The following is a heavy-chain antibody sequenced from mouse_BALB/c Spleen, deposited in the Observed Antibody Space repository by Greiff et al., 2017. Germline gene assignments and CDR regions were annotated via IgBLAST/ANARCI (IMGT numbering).Heavy chain of an antibody. D-gene: IGHD2-1*01. CDR1: GFTFSSYA. CDR3: ARGGVDGNYWYFDV. J-gene: IGHJ1*01. CDR2: ISSGGST. Sequence: EVMLVESGGGLVKPGGSLKLSCAASGFTFSSYAMSWVRQTPEKRLEWVASISSGGSTYYPDSVKGRFTISRDNARNILYLQMSSLRSEDTAMYYCARGGVDGNYWYFDVWGAGTTVTVSS. V-gene: IGHV5-6-5*01.